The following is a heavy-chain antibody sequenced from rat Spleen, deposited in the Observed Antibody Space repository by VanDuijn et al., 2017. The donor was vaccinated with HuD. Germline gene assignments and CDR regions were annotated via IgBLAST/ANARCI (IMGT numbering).Heavy chain of an antibody. CDR1: GFTFSNSY. Sequence: EVQLVESGGGLVQPGNSLKLSCAASGFTFSNSYMAWVRQAPTKGLEWVASITNTGGSTYYPDSVKGRFTISRDNAKNTQYLQMDSLRSEDTAMYYCATWGSPWFAYWGQGTLVTVSS. V-gene: IGHV5S23*01. CDR3: ATWGSPWFAY. J-gene: IGHJ3*01. CDR2: ITNTGGST. D-gene: IGHD1-12*02.